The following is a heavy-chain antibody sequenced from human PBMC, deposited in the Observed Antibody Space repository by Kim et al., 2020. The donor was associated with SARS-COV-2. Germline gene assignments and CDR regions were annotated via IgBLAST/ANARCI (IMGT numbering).Heavy chain of an antibody. J-gene: IGHJ1*01. D-gene: IGHD3-3*01. V-gene: IGHV3-48*02. Sequence: SGNGLFTISSDNAKNSLYLQMNSLRDEDTAVYYCARPPSYDFWCAEYFQHWGQGTLVTVSS. CDR3: ARPPSYDFWCAEYFQH.